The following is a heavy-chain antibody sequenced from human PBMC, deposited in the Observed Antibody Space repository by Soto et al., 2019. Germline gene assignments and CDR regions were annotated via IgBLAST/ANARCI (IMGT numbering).Heavy chain of an antibody. CDR2: IYSGGST. CDR3: AREGPGHYYGMDV. J-gene: IGHJ6*02. CDR1: GFTVSSNY. V-gene: IGHV3-53*01. Sequence: GGSLRLSCAASGFTVSSNYMSWVRQAPGKGLEWVSVIYSGGSTYYADSVKGRFTISRDNSKNTLYLQMNSLRAEDTAVYYCAREGPGHYYGMDVWGQGTTVTVSS.